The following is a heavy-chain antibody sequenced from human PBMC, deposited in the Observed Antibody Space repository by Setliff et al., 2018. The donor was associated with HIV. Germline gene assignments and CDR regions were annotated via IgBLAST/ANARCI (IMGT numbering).Heavy chain of an antibody. CDR1: GGSISSHY. Sequence: NPSETLSLTCTVSGGSISSHYWSWIRQPPGKGLEWIGFISYSGSPNSNPSLKSRVTISVDMSKNQFSLKLSSVTAADTAVYYCARGFLSIFGVVSYFDYWGQGTLVTVS. V-gene: IGHV4-59*11. CDR3: ARGFLSIFGVVSYFDY. J-gene: IGHJ4*02. D-gene: IGHD3-3*01. CDR2: ISYSGSP.